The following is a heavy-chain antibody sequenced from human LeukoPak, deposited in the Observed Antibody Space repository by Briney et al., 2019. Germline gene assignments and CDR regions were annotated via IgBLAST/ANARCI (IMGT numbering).Heavy chain of an antibody. V-gene: IGHV4-34*01. CDR3: ARRGRSGYYTYSWFDP. Sequence: SETLSLTCAVYGRSFSGYYWSWIRQPPGKGLEWIGEINHSGSTNYNPSLKSRVTISVDTSKDQFSLKLSSVTAADTAVYYCARRGRSGYYTYSWFDPWGQGTLVTVSS. CDR2: INHSGST. CDR1: GRSFSGYY. J-gene: IGHJ5*02. D-gene: IGHD3-3*01.